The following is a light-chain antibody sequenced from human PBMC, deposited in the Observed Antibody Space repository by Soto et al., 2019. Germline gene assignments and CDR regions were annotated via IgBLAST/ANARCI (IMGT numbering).Light chain of an antibody. CDR2: GES. V-gene: IGKV3-20*01. CDR3: QEYGGSPPIS. Sequence: EIVLTQSPGTLSLSPGERATLSCRASLSVSSNYLAWYQQKPGQAPRLLIYGESSMATGIPDRFSGSGSGTDFTHTISRLEPEDFAVYYCQEYGGSPPISFGSGTKVDSK. CDR1: LSVSSNY. J-gene: IGKJ3*01.